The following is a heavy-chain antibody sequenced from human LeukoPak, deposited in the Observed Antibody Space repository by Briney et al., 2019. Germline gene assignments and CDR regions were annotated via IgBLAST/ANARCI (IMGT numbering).Heavy chain of an antibody. J-gene: IGHJ6*02. CDR2: MNPNSGNT. CDR1: GYTFTSYD. CDR3: ARGWFGDLLDGMDV. D-gene: IGHD3-10*01. Sequence: GASVKVSCKASGYTFTSYDINWVRQATGQGLEWMGWMNPNSGNTGYAQKFQGRVTMTRTTSISTAHMELSSLGSEDTAVYYCARGWFGDLLDGMDVWGQGTTVTVSS. V-gene: IGHV1-8*01.